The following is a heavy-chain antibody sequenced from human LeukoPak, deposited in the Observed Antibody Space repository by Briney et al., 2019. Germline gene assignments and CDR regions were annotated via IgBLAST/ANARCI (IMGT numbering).Heavy chain of an antibody. CDR2: IYYSGST. V-gene: IGHV4-30-4*01. D-gene: IGHD1-26*01. J-gene: IGHJ4*02. CDR3: ARDRLGAAGGFDY. Sequence: SETLSLTCTVSGGPISSGDYYWSWIRQPPGKGLEWIGYIYYSGSTYYNPSLKSRVTISVDTSKNQFSLKLSSVTAADTAVYYCARDRLGAAGGFDYWGQGTLVTVSS. CDR1: GGPISSGDYY.